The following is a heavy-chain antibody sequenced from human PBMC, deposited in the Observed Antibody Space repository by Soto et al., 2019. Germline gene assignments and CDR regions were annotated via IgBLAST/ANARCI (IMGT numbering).Heavy chain of an antibody. Sequence: ASVKVSCKTSGYTFTNHGINWVRQAPGQGLEWMGWINPYNANTNYAQKLQGRVTMTTDTSTSTAYMDLRSLTSDDTAMYYCARLGSYYYYGMDVWGQGTTVTVSS. CDR2: INPYNANT. CDR3: ARLGSYYYYGMDV. V-gene: IGHV1-18*04. J-gene: IGHJ6*02. CDR1: GYTFTNHG. D-gene: IGHD3-10*01.